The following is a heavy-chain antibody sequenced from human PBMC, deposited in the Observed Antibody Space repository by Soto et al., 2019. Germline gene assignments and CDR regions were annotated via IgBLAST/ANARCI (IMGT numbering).Heavy chain of an antibody. Sequence: GGSLRLSCAASGFTVSSNYMSWVRQVPGKGLEWVSVIYSGGSTYYADSVKGRFTISRHNSENTLYLQMNSLRAEDTAVYYCARGAIYYDSSGLHYWGQGTLVTVS. CDR3: ARGAIYYDSSGLHY. CDR2: IYSGGST. CDR1: GFTVSSNY. J-gene: IGHJ4*02. V-gene: IGHV3-53*04. D-gene: IGHD3-22*01.